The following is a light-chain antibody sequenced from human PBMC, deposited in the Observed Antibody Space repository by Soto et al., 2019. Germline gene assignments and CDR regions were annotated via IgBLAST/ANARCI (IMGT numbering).Light chain of an antibody. J-gene: IGKJ1*01. Sequence: IVMTQSPATLSVSPGERATLSCRASQSITSNLAWYQQKPGQAPRLLIYGASTRPTGIPARFSGSGSGTEFTLTTSSLQSEDVAVYYCQQYSIWPPWTFGQGTKVEIK. CDR2: GAS. CDR1: QSITSN. V-gene: IGKV3-15*01. CDR3: QQYSIWPPWT.